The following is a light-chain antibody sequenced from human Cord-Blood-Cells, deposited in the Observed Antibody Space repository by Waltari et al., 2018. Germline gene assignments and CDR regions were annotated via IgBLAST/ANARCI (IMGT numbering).Light chain of an antibody. V-gene: IGLV1-47*01. CDR1: CSTRGREY. CDR3: AAWDDSLSGRV. CDR2: RNN. J-gene: IGLJ3*02. Sequence: HSVLTPPPSASATPGARVPNSCSGSCSTRGREYVSLCQPLPGTAPKRLIYRNNQLPSGFPDRFSGSKSGTSASLAISGLRSEDEADYYCAAWDDSLSGRVFGGGTKLTVL.